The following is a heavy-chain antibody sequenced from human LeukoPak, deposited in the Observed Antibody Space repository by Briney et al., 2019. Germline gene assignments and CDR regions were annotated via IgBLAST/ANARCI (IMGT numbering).Heavy chain of an antibody. CDR1: GGSISNTNW. J-gene: IGHJ3*02. V-gene: IGHV4-4*02. CDR2: ISLTGLT. CDR3: ARHARVYYYDSSGYLDNAFDI. D-gene: IGHD3-22*01. Sequence: PSGTLSLTCGVSGGSISNTNWWSWVRQPPGQGLEWIGEISLTGLTHYNPSLKSRVTISVDTSKNQFSLKLSSVTAADTAVYYRARHARVYYYDSSGYLDNAFDIWGQGTMVTVSS.